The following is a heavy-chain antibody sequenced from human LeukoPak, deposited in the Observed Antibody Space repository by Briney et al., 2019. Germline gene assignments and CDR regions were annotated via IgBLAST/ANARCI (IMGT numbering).Heavy chain of an antibody. CDR3: ARGDYTSLTV. D-gene: IGHD2-2*01. CDR1: GMTFRSHW. J-gene: IGHJ4*02. CDR2: IKQDGSEK. Sequence: PGESLRLSCAASGMTFRSHWMSWVRQAPGKGLEWVANIKQDGSEKYYVDSVKGRFTISRDNAKNSLYLQMNSLRAEDTAVYYCARGDYTSLTVWGQGTLVTVSS. V-gene: IGHV3-7*01.